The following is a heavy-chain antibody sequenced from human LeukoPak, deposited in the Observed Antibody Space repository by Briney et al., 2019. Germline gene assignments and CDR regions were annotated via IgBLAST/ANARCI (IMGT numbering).Heavy chain of an antibody. V-gene: IGHV4-59*01. CDR1: GGSISSYY. CDR2: IYYSGST. J-gene: IGHJ5*02. Sequence: SETLSLTCTVSGGSISSYYWSWIRQPPGKGLEWIGYIYYSGSTNYNPSLKSRVTISVDTSKNQFSLKLSSVTAADTAVYYCARFLSRIVGATPWFDPWGQGTLVTVSS. D-gene: IGHD1-26*01. CDR3: ARFLSRIVGATPWFDP.